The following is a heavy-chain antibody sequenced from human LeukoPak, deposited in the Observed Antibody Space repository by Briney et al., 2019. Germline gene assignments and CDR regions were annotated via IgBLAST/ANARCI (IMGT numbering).Heavy chain of an antibody. D-gene: IGHD1-7*01. CDR3: ARGGVTGTTNWFDP. Sequence: KPSETLSLTCTVSGGSITSGTYYWTWIRQPAGKALEWVGYIKTSGTTDYNPSLKRRVAISVNTTKNQFSLKMSSVTAAETAVYYCARGGVTGTTNWFDPWGQGILVTVSS. CDR2: IKTSGTT. V-gene: IGHV4-61*09. J-gene: IGHJ5*02. CDR1: GGSITSGTYY.